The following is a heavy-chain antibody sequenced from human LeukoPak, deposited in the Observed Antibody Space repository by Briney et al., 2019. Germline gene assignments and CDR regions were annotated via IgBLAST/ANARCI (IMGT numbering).Heavy chain of an antibody. D-gene: IGHD3-10*01. V-gene: IGHV3-53*01. CDR3: ARQTYGVGMDV. CDR2: IYSDGST. CDR1: GFTVSSNY. J-gene: IGHJ6*02. Sequence: GGSLRLSCAASGFTVSSNYMSWVRQAPGKGLEWVSIIYSDGSTYYADSVKGRFTISRDNSKNTLYLQMNSLRADDTAVYYCARQTYGVGMDVWGQGTTVTVSS.